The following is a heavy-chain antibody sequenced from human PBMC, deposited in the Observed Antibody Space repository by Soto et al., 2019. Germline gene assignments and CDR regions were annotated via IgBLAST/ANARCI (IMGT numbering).Heavy chain of an antibody. D-gene: IGHD6-13*01. J-gene: IGHJ6*02. CDR3: AKEDSSSWHYYYGMDV. Sequence: QVQLVESGGGVVQPGRSLRLSCAASGFTFSSYGMNWVRQAPGKGLEWVAVISYDGSNKYYADSVKGRFTISRDSSKNMLYLQMNSPRAEDTAVYYCAKEDSSSWHYYYGMDVWGQGTTVTVSS. CDR2: ISYDGSNK. V-gene: IGHV3-30*18. CDR1: GFTFSSYG.